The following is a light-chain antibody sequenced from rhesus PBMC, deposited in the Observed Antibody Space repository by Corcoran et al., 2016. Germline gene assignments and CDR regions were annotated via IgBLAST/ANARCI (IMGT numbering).Light chain of an antibody. CDR2: DAS. V-gene: IGKV1-25*01. J-gene: IGKJ4*01. CDR1: PGISKY. Sequence: DIQMTQSPSSLSASVGDTVTITCQASPGISKYLAWYQQKPGKAPKLLIDDASTLQSGVPSRFSGNGSGTEFTLTINSLQPEDFATYYCPQPNSYPLTFGGGTKVELK. CDR3: PQPNSYPLT.